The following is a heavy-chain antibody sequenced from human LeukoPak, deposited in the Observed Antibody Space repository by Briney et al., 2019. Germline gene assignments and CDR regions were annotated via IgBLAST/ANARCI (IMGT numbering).Heavy chain of an antibody. CDR3: ARGAGAGYNLQPFDY. J-gene: IGHJ4*02. D-gene: IGHD5-24*01. CDR1: GGSISSSNW. Sequence: PSETLSLTCAVSGGSISSSNWWSWVRQPAGKWLEWIGEIYHSGGTNYNPSLKSRVTISVDKSKNQFSLKLSSVTAADTAVYYCARGAGAGYNLQPFDYWGQGTLVTVSS. CDR2: IYHSGGT. V-gene: IGHV4-4*02.